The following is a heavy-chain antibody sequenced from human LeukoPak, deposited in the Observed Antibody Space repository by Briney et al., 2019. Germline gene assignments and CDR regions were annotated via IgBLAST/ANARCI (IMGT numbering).Heavy chain of an antibody. CDR1: GGSINNYY. V-gene: IGHV4-59*01. D-gene: IGHD6-13*01. CDR3: ARVAAGGFDY. Sequence: PSETLSLTCTVSGGSINNYYWSGIRQPPGKGLEWIGYIYYSGSTNYNPSLKSRVTISVDTSKNQFSLRLSSVTAADTAVYYCARVAAGGFDYWGQGTLVTVSS. CDR2: IYYSGST. J-gene: IGHJ4*02.